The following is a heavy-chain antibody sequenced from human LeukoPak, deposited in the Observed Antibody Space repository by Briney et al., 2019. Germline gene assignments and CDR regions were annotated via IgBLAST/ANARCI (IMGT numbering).Heavy chain of an antibody. CDR1: GFTFSSHD. V-gene: IGHV3-30*18. Sequence: GGSLRLSCAASGFTFSSHDMHWVRQAPGKGLEWVAAISYDGSQQLYAHSVKGRFTISRDNSKNTFYLQMDSLRAGDTAVYYCAKFDYYDSSGHLVGDAFDIWGQGALVSVSS. J-gene: IGHJ3*02. D-gene: IGHD3-22*01. CDR2: ISYDGSQQ. CDR3: AKFDYYDSSGHLVGDAFDI.